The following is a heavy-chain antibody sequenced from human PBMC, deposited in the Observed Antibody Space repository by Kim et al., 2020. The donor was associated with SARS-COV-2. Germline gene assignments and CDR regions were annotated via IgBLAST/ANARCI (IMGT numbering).Heavy chain of an antibody. Sequence: SETLSLTCTVSGGSISGGGYYWSCIRQHPGKGLEWDGYLYYSGNTYYTPSLKSPVTISVDTSKNQFSLRLRAVTAAATAVYYCARTRITMIVVVTHFDYWGQGTLVTVAS. J-gene: IGHJ4*02. CDR1: GGSISGGGYY. D-gene: IGHD3-22*01. CDR2: LYYSGNT. V-gene: IGHV4-31*01. CDR3: ARTRITMIVVVTHFDY.